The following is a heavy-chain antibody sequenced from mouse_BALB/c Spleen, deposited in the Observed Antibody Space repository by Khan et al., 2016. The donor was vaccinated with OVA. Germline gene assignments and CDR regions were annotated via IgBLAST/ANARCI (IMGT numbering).Heavy chain of an antibody. J-gene: IGHJ4*01. V-gene: IGHV3-2*02. Sequence: EVKLEESGPGLVKPSQSLSLTCTVTGYSITSNYAWNWIRQFPGNKLEWMGYISYSGSTSYNPSLKSRISITRDTSKNQFFLQLNSVTTEDTATYYCARGNYYGYAMDYWGQGTSVTVSS. D-gene: IGHD1-1*01. CDR2: ISYSGST. CDR1: GYSITSNYA. CDR3: ARGNYYGYAMDY.